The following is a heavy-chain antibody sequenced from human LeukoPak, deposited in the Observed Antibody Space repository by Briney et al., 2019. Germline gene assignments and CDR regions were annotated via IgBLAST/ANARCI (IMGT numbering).Heavy chain of an antibody. CDR3: ARAAVAATYDAFDI. CDR2: ISSSSSTI. Sequence: GGSLRLSCAASGFTFSSYSMNWVCQAPGKGLEWVSYISSSSSTIYYADSVKGRFTISRDNAKNSLYLQMNSLRAEDTAVYYCARAAVAATYDAFDIWGQGTMVTVSS. CDR1: GFTFSSYS. J-gene: IGHJ3*02. D-gene: IGHD2-15*01. V-gene: IGHV3-48*01.